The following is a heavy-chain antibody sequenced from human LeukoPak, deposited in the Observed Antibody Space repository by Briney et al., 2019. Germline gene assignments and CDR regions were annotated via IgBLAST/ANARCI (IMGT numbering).Heavy chain of an antibody. CDR1: GGSISGYY. Sequence: SGTLCLTCTVSGGSISGYYWSWIRQPPGKGLEWIGDIYYSGSTNYNPSPKSRVTISVDTSKNQFSLKLSSVTAADTAVYYCARGAGSSSSYLFDYWGQGTLLTVSS. V-gene: IGHV4-59*01. CDR2: IYYSGST. CDR3: ARGAGSSSSYLFDY. J-gene: IGHJ4*02. D-gene: IGHD6-13*01.